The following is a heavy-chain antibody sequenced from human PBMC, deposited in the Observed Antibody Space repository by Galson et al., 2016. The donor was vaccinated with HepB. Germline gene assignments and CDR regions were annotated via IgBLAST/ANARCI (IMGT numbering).Heavy chain of an antibody. CDR3: VRDKEGGYGFDY. CDR2: IWNDGSNK. D-gene: IGHD5-12*01. Sequence: SLRLSCAASRFIFSDYGMHWVRQAPGKGLEWVAVIWNDGSNKYYADSVKGRFTISRDNSKNTLDLQVNILKVEDTAVYYCVRDKEGGYGFDYWGQGILVTVSS. V-gene: IGHV3-33*01. CDR1: RFIFSDYG. J-gene: IGHJ4*01.